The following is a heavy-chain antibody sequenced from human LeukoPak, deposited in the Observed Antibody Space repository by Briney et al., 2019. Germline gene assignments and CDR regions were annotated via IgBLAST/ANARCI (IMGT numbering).Heavy chain of an antibody. CDR1: GFTFSSYA. CDR3: AKDHPDGTRNY. D-gene: IGHD1-1*01. Sequence: PGRSLRLSCAASGFTFSSYAMHWVRQAPGKGLEWVAVISYDGSNKYYADSVKGRFTISRDNSKNTLYLQMNSLRAEDTAVYYCAKDHPDGTRNYWGQGTLVTVSS. J-gene: IGHJ4*02. CDR2: ISYDGSNK. V-gene: IGHV3-30-3*02.